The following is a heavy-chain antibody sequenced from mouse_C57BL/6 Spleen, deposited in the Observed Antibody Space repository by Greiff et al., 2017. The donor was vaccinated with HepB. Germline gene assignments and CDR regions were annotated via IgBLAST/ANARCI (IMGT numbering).Heavy chain of an antibody. CDR1: GYTFTSYW. CDR2: INPSNGGT. Sequence: QVQLQQPGTELVKPGASVKLSCKASGYTFTSYWMHWVRQRPGQGLEWIGNINPSNGGTNYNEKFKSKATLTVDKSSSTAYMQLSSLTSEDSAVYYCAREDGNYVYFDYWGQGTTLTVSS. D-gene: IGHD2-1*01. CDR3: AREDGNYVYFDY. V-gene: IGHV1-53*01. J-gene: IGHJ2*01.